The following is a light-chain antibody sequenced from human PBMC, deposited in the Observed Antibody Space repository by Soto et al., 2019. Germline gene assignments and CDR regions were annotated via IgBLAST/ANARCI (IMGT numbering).Light chain of an antibody. CDR1: QSISNNY. Sequence: IVLTQSPGTLSLSPGERATLSCRTSQSISNNYLAWYQQKPGQAPRLLIYGASSRATGIPDRFSGSGSGTDFTLTIGRLEPEDFAVYYCQQYGNSRTFGQGTKVDIK. CDR2: GAS. V-gene: IGKV3-20*01. J-gene: IGKJ1*01. CDR3: QQYGNSRT.